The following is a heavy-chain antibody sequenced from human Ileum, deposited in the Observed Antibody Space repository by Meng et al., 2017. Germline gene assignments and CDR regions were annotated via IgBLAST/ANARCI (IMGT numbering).Heavy chain of an antibody. J-gene: IGHJ4*02. CDR3: ARSFHESSWGSYRYLFGL. D-gene: IGHD3-16*02. CDR1: CESLGTHY. CDR2: VFYSGST. V-gene: IGHV4-59*11. Sequence: QVQLQESGPGLVKPSETLSLACTVACESLGTHYWSWIRQPPGKGLEWIGYVFYSGSTNYNPSLKRRVAISVDTSKNQVSLKLTSVTAADTAVYYCARSFHESSWGSYRYLFGLWGQGALVTVSS.